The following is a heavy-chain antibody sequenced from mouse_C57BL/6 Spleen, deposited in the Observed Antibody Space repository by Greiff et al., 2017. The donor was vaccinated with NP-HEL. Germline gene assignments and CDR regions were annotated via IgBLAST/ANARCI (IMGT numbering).Heavy chain of an antibody. V-gene: IGHV1-52*01. CDR1: GYTFTSYW. J-gene: IGHJ3*01. Sequence: VQLQQSGAELVRPGSSVKLSCKASGYTFTSYWMHWVKQRPIQGLEWIGNIDPSDSETHYNQKFKDKATLTVDKSSSTAYMQLSSLTSEDSAVYYCARSGYGSTFAYWGQGTLVTVSA. CDR2: IDPSDSET. D-gene: IGHD1-1*01. CDR3: ARSGYGSTFAY.